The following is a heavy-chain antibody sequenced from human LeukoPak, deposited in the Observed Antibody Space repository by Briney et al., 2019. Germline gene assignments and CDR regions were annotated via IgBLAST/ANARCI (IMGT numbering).Heavy chain of an antibody. D-gene: IGHD3-22*01. Sequence: GGSLTLSCAAPGFTFSSYGMHWVRQAPGKGLEWVAFIRYDGSNKYYADSVKGRFTISRDNSKNTLYLQMNSLRAEDTAVYYCAKEGDYDSSGYWNYGGQGTLATVSS. CDR1: GFTFSSYG. J-gene: IGHJ4*02. CDR3: AKEGDYDSSGYWNY. V-gene: IGHV3-30*02. CDR2: IRYDGSNK.